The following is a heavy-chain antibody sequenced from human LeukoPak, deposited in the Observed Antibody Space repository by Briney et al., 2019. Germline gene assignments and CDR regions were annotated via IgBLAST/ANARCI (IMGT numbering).Heavy chain of an antibody. CDR1: GGSFSGYY. J-gene: IGHJ6*02. CDR3: ARSRRYQLLWVPYYYGMDV. CDR2: INHSGST. D-gene: IGHD2-2*01. Sequence: SETLSLTCAVYGGSFSGYYWSWIRQPPGKGLEWIGEINHSGSTNYNPSLESRVTISVDTSKDQFSLKLSPVTAADTAVYYCARSRRYQLLWVPYYYGMDVWGQGTTVTVSS. V-gene: IGHV4-34*01.